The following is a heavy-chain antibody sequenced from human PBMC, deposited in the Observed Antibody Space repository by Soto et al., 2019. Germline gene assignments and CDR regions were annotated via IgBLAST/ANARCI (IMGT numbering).Heavy chain of an antibody. V-gene: IGHV4-61*01. CDR2: ILYSGNN. Sequence: QVQLQESGPGLVKPSETLSLIFAVSGGSVTGDHYPWSWIRQPPGEGLEWIGYILYSGNNNYNPSLKSRLAISIATSKNQCSLKLSSVTTSDTAVYYCAGELEGVGGRPSWGQGNLVTVSS. J-gene: IGHJ4*02. CDR3: AGELEGVGGRPS. D-gene: IGHD2-15*01. CDR1: GGSVTGDHYP.